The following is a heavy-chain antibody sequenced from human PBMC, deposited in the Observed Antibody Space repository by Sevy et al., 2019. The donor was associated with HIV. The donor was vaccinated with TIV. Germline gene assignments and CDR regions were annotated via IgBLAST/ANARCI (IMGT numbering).Heavy chain of an antibody. D-gene: IGHD6-19*01. CDR3: VKRYSSGWYYFDY. CDR2: ISSNGGST. J-gene: IGHJ4*02. CDR1: GFTFSSYA. Sequence: GGSLRLSCSASGFTFSSYAMHWVRQAPGKGLEYVSVISSNGGSTYYADSVKGRFTISRDNSKNTLYLQMSSLRAEDTAVYYCVKRYSSGWYYFDYWGQGTLVTVSS. V-gene: IGHV3-64D*06.